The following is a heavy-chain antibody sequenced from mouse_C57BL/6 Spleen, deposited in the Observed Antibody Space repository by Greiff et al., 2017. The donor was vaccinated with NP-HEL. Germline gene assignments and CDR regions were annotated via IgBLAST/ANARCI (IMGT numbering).Heavy chain of an antibody. CDR3: ARLYGTWYFDV. D-gene: IGHD1-1*01. Sequence: EVKVVESGGGLVQPGGSLSLSCAASGFTFTDYYMSWVRQPPGKALEWLGFIRNKANGYTTEYSASVKGRFTISRDNSRSILYLQMNALRAEDSATYYCARLYGTWYFDVWGTGTTVTVSS. J-gene: IGHJ1*03. V-gene: IGHV7-3*01. CDR1: GFTFTDYY. CDR2: IRNKANGYTT.